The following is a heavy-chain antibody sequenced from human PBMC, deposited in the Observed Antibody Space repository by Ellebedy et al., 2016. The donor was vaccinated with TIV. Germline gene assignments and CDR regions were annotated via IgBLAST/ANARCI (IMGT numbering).Heavy chain of an antibody. D-gene: IGHD1-26*01. CDR3: ARDYGGSYRTYYYYYGMDV. J-gene: IGHJ6*02. CDR1: GFTFSSYA. Sequence: GGSLRLXXAASGFTFSSYAMHWVRQAPGKGLEWVAVISYDGSNKYYADSVKGRFTISRDNSKNTLYLQMNSLRAEDTAVYYCARDYGGSYRTYYYYYGMDVWGQGTTVTVSS. CDR2: ISYDGSNK. V-gene: IGHV3-30-3*01.